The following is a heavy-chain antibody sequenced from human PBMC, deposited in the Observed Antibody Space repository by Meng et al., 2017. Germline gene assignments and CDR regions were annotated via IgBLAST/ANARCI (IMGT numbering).Heavy chain of an antibody. CDR1: GFTFSSYC. D-gene: IGHD3-10*01. J-gene: IGHJ4*02. V-gene: IGHV3-33*01. CDR3: ARERVRGVIPPHFDY. Sequence: GESLKISCAASGFTFSSYCRHWVRQAPGKGLEWVAVIWYDGSNKYYADSVKGRFTISRDNSKNTLYLQMNSLRAEDTAVYYRARERVRGVIPPHFDYWGQGTLVTVSS. CDR2: IWYDGSNK.